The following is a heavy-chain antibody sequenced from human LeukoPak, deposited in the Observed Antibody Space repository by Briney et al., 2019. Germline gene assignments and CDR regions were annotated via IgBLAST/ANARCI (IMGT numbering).Heavy chain of an antibody. J-gene: IGHJ3*02. CDR2: IYWNDDK. V-gene: IGHV2-5*01. D-gene: IGHD4-17*01. Sequence: SGPTLVKPTQTLTLTCTFSGFSLSTTGVGVGWIRQPPGKALERLALIYWNDDKRYSPTLKSRLTITKDTSKNQVVLTMTNMDHVDTATYYCAHSGTVTTPHDAFDMWGQGTMVTVSS. CDR1: GFSLSTTGVG. CDR3: AHSGTVTTPHDAFDM.